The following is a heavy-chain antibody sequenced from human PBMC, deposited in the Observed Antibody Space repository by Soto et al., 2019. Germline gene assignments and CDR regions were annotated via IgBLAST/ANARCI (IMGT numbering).Heavy chain of an antibody. CDR3: ARALGGGSWYMSGYYYGMDV. D-gene: IGHD2-15*01. CDR1: GFTVSSNY. J-gene: IGHJ6*02. Sequence: EVQLVESGGGLIQPGGSLRLSCRDSGFTVSSNYMSLDRRAPGKGLEWVSVIYSGGSTYYADSAKGRFTISRDNSKNTLYLQMNSLRAEDTAVYYCARALGGGSWYMSGYYYGMDVWGQGTTVTVSS. V-gene: IGHV3-53*01. CDR2: IYSGGST.